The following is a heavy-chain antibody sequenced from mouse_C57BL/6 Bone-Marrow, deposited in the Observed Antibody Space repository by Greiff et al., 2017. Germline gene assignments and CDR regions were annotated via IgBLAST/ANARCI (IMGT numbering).Heavy chain of an antibody. D-gene: IGHD1-1*01. CDR3: ASDYGSSYPSYWYFDV. Sequence: QVQLQQPGAELVKPGASVKLSCKASGYTFTSYWMHWVKQRPGQGLEWIGMIHPNSGSTNYNEKFKSKATLTVDKSSSTAYMQLSSLTSEDSAVYYCASDYGSSYPSYWYFDVWGTGTTVTVSS. J-gene: IGHJ1*03. V-gene: IGHV1-64*01. CDR2: IHPNSGST. CDR1: GYTFTSYW.